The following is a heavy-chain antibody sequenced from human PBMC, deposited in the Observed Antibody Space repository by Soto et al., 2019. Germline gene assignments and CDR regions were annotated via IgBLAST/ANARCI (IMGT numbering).Heavy chain of an antibody. CDR1: GGTFSAYD. CDR3: ARGGWGISSTPYYDNYYYMDI. Sequence: QVQLQQWGAGLVEPSETLSLTCAVHGGTFSAYDWSWIRQAPGKGLEWIGEIDQRGSATYSPSLKSRVTISVDKSKDQFSLRLTSLTAADTAVYFCARGGWGISSTPYYDNYYYMDIWGKGTTVTVSS. V-gene: IGHV4-34*01. CDR2: IDQRGSA. D-gene: IGHD3-22*01. J-gene: IGHJ6*03.